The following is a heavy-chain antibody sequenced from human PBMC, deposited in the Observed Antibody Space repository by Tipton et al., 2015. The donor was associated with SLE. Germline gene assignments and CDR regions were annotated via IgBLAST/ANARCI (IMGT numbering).Heavy chain of an antibody. Sequence: SLRLSCAASGFTFSSYWMHWVRQAPGKGLVWVSRINSDGSSTSYADSVKGRFTISRDNAKNTLYLQMSRLRAEDTAVYYCARAVADWGWLVVYWGRGTQVTVSS. V-gene: IGHV3-74*01. CDR3: ARAVADWGWLVVY. J-gene: IGHJ4*02. CDR1: GFTFSSYW. D-gene: IGHD6-19*01. CDR2: INSDGSST.